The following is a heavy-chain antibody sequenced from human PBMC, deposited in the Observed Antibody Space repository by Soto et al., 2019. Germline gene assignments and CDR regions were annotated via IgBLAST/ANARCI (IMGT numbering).Heavy chain of an antibody. CDR3: ARGSRLGVDDY. Sequence: SETLSLTCSVSGGSISTGGYYWSWIRQHPGKGLEWIGYIYYSGSTYYNPSLKSRVTMSVDTSKNQFSLKLSSVTAADMAVYYCARGSRLGVDDYWGQATLVTFSS. CDR1: GGSISTGGYY. CDR2: IYYSGST. J-gene: IGHJ4*02. V-gene: IGHV4-31*03. D-gene: IGHD3-16*01.